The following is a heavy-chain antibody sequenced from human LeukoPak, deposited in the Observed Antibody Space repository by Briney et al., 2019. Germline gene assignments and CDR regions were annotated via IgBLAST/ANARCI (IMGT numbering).Heavy chain of an antibody. CDR3: AMYDSFFDY. V-gene: IGHV4-59*08. CDR2: IHYSGST. Sequence: ASETLSLTCTVSGGSISGYYWSWLRQPPGKGLEWIGYIHYSGSTNYNPSLKSRVTISLDTSKKQFFLRLSSVTAADTAVYYCAMYDSFFDYCGQGTLVTVSP. D-gene: IGHD1-1*01. J-gene: IGHJ4*02. CDR1: GGSISGYY.